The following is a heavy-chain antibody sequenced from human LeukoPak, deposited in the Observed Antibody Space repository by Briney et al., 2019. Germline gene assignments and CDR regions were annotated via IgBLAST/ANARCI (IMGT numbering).Heavy chain of an antibody. J-gene: IGHJ6*03. Sequence: ASVKVSCKASGGTFSSYAISWVRQAPGQGLEWMGGIIPIFGTANYAQKFQGRVTITADESTSTAYMELSSLRSEDTAVYYCASSFLSSSSSPPTPYYYYMDVWGKGTTVTVSS. V-gene: IGHV1-69*01. CDR2: IIPIFGTA. CDR1: GGTFSSYA. D-gene: IGHD6-6*01. CDR3: ASSFLSSSSSPPTPYYYYMDV.